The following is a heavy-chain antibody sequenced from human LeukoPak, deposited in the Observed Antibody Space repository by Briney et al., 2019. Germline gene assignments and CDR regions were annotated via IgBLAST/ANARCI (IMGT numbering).Heavy chain of an antibody. V-gene: IGHV3-15*01. CDR2: IKSKTDGDST. CDR1: ALTFSDAW. J-gene: IGHJ5*02. Sequence: GGSLRLSCAASALTFSDAWMSWVRQAPGKGLEWVARIKSKTDGDSTGYAAPVKGRFSISRDDSKNTLYLQMHRLKTEDTAVYYCTKDHYDIFTDYNWFDPWGQGTLVTVSS. CDR3: TKDHYDIFTDYNWFDP. D-gene: IGHD3-9*01.